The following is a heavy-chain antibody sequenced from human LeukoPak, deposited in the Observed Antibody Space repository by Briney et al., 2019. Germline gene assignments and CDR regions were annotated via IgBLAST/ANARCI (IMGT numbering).Heavy chain of an antibody. Sequence: SETLSLTGTVSGGSISSSSYYWGWIRQPPGKGLVWIGSIYYSGSTYYNPSLKSRVTISVDTSKCKFSLKLSSVTAADTAIYSCASTNPSDWFDPWGQGTLVTVSS. CDR2: IYYSGST. CDR1: GGSISSSSYY. J-gene: IGHJ5*02. CDR3: ASTNPSDWFDP. D-gene: IGHD2-2*01. V-gene: IGHV4-39*01.